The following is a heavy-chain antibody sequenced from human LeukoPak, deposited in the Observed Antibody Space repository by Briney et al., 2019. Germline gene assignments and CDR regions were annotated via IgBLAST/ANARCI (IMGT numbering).Heavy chain of an antibody. V-gene: IGHV3-53*01. CDR2: IYSAGST. D-gene: IGHD3-10*01. J-gene: IGHJ5*02. Sequence: GGSLRLSCAASAFTFSSYGMHWVRQAPGKGLEWVSIIYSAGSTYYADSVKGRFTISRDNSKNTLFLQVNSLRAEDTAVYYCAREGGVRGVIISSWFDPWGQGTLVTVSS. CDR1: AFTFSSYG. CDR3: AREGGVRGVIISSWFDP.